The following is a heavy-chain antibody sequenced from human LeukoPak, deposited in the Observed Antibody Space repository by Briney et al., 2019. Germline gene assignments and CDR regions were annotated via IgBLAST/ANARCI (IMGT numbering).Heavy chain of an antibody. J-gene: IGHJ4*02. CDR1: GGSISSYY. V-gene: IGHV4-4*07. Sequence: SETLSLTCTVSGGSISSYYWSWIRQPAGKGLEWIGRIYTSGSTNYNPSLKSRVTMSVDTSKNQFSLKLSSVTAADTAVYYCARTTYYYDSSGLSSCIDYWGQGTLVTVSS. CDR2: IYTSGST. CDR3: ARTTYYYDSSGLSSCIDY. D-gene: IGHD3-22*01.